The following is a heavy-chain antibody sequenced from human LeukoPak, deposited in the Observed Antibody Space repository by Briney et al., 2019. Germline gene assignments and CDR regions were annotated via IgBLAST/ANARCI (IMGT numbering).Heavy chain of an antibody. J-gene: IGHJ4*02. CDR1: GFTFSSYS. V-gene: IGHV3-21*01. Sequence: PGGSLRLSCAASGFTFSSYSMNWVRQAPGKGLEWGSSISSRSSYIYYADSVKGRFTISRDNAKNSLYLHMNSLRAEDTAVYYCARGVGTRLGELSLGNWGQGTLVTVSS. CDR2: ISSRSSYI. D-gene: IGHD3-16*02. CDR3: ARGVGTRLGELSLGN.